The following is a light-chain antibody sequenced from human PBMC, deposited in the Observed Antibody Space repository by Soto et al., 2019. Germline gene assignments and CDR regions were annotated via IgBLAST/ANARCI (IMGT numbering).Light chain of an antibody. J-gene: IGKJ1*01. V-gene: IGKV3-20*01. Sequence: EIVLTQSPGTLALSPGXGATLSCRASHTISSSYLAWYQQKPGQAPRLLMYGASTRATGIADRFSGSGSGTDFTLTISRLEPEDFAVYYCQLYGTSPKTFVQGTKVDIK. CDR3: QLYGTSPKT. CDR2: GAS. CDR1: HTISSSY.